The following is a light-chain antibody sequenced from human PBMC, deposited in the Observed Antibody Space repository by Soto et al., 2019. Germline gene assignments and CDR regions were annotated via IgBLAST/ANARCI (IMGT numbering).Light chain of an antibody. CDR3: NSYTSNNTYV. V-gene: IGLV2-14*03. J-gene: IGLJ1*01. Sequence: QSALTQPASVSGSPGQAITISCSGTSSDVGAFNYVSWYQQHPGKAPKLMIYDVSNRPSGVSNRFSGSKSGNTASLTISGLRAEDEADYYCNSYTSNNTYVFGTGTQLTV. CDR2: DVS. CDR1: SSDVGAFNY.